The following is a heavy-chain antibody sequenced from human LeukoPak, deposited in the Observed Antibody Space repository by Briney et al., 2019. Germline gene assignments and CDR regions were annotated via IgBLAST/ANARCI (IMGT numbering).Heavy chain of an antibody. J-gene: IGHJ6*02. V-gene: IGHV4-59*01. D-gene: IGHD6-13*01. CDR3: ARDVAAAGTDYNYYYGMDV. Sequence: SETLSLTCTVSGGSISSYYWSWIRQPPGKGLEWIGCIYYSGSTNYIPSLKSRVTISVDTSKNQFSLKLSSVTAADTAVYYCARDVAAAGTDYNYYYGMDVWGQGTTVTVSS. CDR1: GGSISSYY. CDR2: IYYSGST.